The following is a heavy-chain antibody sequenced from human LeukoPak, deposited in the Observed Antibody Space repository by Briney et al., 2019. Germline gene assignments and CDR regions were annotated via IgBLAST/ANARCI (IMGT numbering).Heavy chain of an antibody. CDR1: GFTFSSYA. CDR2: ISGSGGTT. Sequence: GGSLRLSCAASGFTFSSYAMTWVRQAPGKGLEWVSAISGSGGTTYYADSVKGRFTISRDNSKNTLYLQMNILRAEDTAVYYCAKERDSRGYYDYWGQGTLVTVSS. J-gene: IGHJ4*02. V-gene: IGHV3-23*01. CDR3: AKERDSRGYYDY. D-gene: IGHD3-22*01.